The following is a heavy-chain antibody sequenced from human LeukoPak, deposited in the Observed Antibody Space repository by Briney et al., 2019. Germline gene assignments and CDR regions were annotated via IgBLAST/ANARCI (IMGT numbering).Heavy chain of an antibody. CDR2: INHSGST. J-gene: IGHJ4*01. V-gene: IGHV4-34*01. CDR1: GGSFSGYY. Sequence: SETLSLTCAVYGGSFSGYYWSWIRQPPGKGLEWIGEINHSGSTNDNPSLKSRVTISVDTSKNQFSLKLSSVTAADTAVYYCARGPNRYSYGPSPRVPLPPSDYWGHGTLVTVSS. D-gene: IGHD5-18*01. CDR3: ARGPNRYSYGPSPRVPLPPSDY.